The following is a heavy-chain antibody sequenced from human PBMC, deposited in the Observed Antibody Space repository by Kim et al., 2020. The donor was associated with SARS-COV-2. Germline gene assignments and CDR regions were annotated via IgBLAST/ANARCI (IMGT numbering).Heavy chain of an antibody. D-gene: IGHD6-13*01. CDR1: GFTVSSNY. V-gene: IGHV3-66*01. CDR3: ATNLAAAGVV. Sequence: GGSLRLSCAASGFTVSSNYMSWLRQAPGKGLEWLSVIYSGDKTYYVESVKGRLTISRDNSNNTLYLQMSSLRVEDTAVYYCATNLAAAGVVWGQGTLVTV. CDR2: IYSGDKT. J-gene: IGHJ1*01.